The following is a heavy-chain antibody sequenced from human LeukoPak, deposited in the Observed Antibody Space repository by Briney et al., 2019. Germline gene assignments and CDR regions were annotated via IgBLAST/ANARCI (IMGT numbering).Heavy chain of an antibody. CDR2: ISGSGGTI. CDR3: ARETDSTLFDY. D-gene: IGHD2-2*01. V-gene: IGHV3-23*01. J-gene: IGHJ4*02. CDR1: GFTFSSYG. Sequence: GGTLRLSCAASGFTFSSYGMSWVRQAPGKGLEWVSAISGSGGTIYYADSVKGRFTMYRDNAKNSLYLQMNSLRAEDTAVYYCARETDSTLFDYWGQGTLVTVSS.